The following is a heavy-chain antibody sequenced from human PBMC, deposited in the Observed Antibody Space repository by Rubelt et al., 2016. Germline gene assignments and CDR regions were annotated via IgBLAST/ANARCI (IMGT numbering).Heavy chain of an antibody. V-gene: IGHV3-74*01. CDR3: ARETGSDWYFDL. J-gene: IGHJ2*01. CDR2: INTDGTTI. CDR1: GFTFSSNW. D-gene: IGHD6-19*01. Sequence: EVQLVESGGGLVQPGGSLRLSCVASGFTFSSNWMHWVRQAPGNGLVWVSRINTDGTTIAYADAVKGRFTISRDNAKNTLYLQMNSLRAEDTAVYYCARETGSDWYFDLWGRGTQVTVSS.